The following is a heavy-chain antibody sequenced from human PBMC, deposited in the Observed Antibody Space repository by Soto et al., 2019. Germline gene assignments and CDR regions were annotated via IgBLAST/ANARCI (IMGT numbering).Heavy chain of an antibody. V-gene: IGHV1-2*04. CDR3: ARQKTDWNSDYYDGMDV. D-gene: IGHD1-7*01. J-gene: IGHJ6*02. CDR1: GYTFTGYY. Sequence: QVQLVQSGAEVKKPGASVKVSCKASGYTFTGYYMHWVRQAPGQGLEWMGWINPNSGGTNYAQKFQGWVTMTRDTSISTAYMELSRLRSDDTAVYYCARQKTDWNSDYYDGMDVWGQGTTVTVSS. CDR2: INPNSGGT.